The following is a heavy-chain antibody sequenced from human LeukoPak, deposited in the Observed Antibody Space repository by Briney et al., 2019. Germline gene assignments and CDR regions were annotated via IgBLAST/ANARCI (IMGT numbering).Heavy chain of an antibody. CDR2: IRSKAYGGTT. CDR3: TSQYSGYDTIYYFDF. Sequence: GGSLRLSCTASGFTFGDYAMSWVRQAPGKGLEWVGFIRSKAYGGTTEYAASVKGRSTISRDDSKSIAYLQMNSLKTEDTAVYYCTSQYSGYDTIYYFDFWGQGTLVTVSS. D-gene: IGHD5-12*01. J-gene: IGHJ4*02. V-gene: IGHV3-49*04. CDR1: GFTFGDYA.